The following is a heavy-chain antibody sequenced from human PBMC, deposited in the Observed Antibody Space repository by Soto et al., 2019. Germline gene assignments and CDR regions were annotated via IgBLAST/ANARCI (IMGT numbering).Heavy chain of an antibody. CDR2: IYSGGST. V-gene: IGHV3-53*02. CDR1: GFTVSSNY. CDR3: AREVLDDSSGYYYFDY. Sequence: EVQLVETGGGLIQPGGSLRLSCAASGFTVSSNYMSWVRQAPGKGLEWVSVIYSGGSTYYADSVKGRFTISRDNSKNTLYLQINSLRAEDTAVYYCAREVLDDSSGYYYFDYWGQGTLVTVSS. J-gene: IGHJ4*02. D-gene: IGHD3-22*01.